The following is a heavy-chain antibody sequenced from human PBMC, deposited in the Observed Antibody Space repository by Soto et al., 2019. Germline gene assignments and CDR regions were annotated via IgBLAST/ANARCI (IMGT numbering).Heavy chain of an antibody. V-gene: IGHV3-21*06. D-gene: IGHD1-1*01. CDR3: ARVQLVRTSSYYCGMAV. Sequence: GGSLRVSCATLGCTFSNYRRNWVRQAPGKGLEWVASISGSGKDTFYRDSVKGRFTISRDNAESSLVLQMNSLTVDDTAVYHCARVQLVRTSSYYCGMAVRGPGTTVIVSS. J-gene: IGHJ6*02. CDR1: GCTFSNYR. CDR2: ISGSGKDT.